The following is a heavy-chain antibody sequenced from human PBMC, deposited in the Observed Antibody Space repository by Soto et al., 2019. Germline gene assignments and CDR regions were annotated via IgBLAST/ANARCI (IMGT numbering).Heavy chain of an antibody. CDR3: AHSRNLITEDAQVGDFDY. Sequence: QITLKESCPTQVKPTQTLTLTCSFSGFSLNTDGEGVGWVRQPPGEALEWLALIYWDDDERYSPSLKTRLTITKHPSKNQVVLIMTNMDPVDTATYYCAHSRNLITEDAQVGDFDYWGQGTLVTVSS. J-gene: IGHJ4*02. D-gene: IGHD3-10*01. V-gene: IGHV2-5*02. CDR2: IYWDDDE. CDR1: GFSLNTDGEG.